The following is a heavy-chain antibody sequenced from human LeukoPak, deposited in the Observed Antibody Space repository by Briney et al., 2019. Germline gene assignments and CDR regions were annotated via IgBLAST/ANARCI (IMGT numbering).Heavy chain of an antibody. CDR1: GFTFISYE. Sequence: GGSLRLSCAASGFTFISYEMNWVRQAPGKGLEWVSYISSSGSTIYYADSVKGRFTISRDNAKNSLYLQMNSLRAEDTAVYYCARDPVLGYFDYWGQGTLVTVSS. J-gene: IGHJ4*02. CDR2: ISSSGSTI. V-gene: IGHV3-48*03. CDR3: ARDPVLGYFDY.